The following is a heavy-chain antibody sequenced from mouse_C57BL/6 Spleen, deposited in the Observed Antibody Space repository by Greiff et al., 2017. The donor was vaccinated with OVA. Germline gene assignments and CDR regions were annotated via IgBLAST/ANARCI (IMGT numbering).Heavy chain of an antibody. Sequence: VQGVESGAELVKPGASVKLSCKASGYTFTSYWMHWVKQRPGRGLEWIGRIDPNSGGTKYNEKFKSKATLTVDKPSSTAYMQLSSLTSEDSAVYYCARSYYSNYDYYAMDYWGQGTSVTVSS. J-gene: IGHJ4*01. D-gene: IGHD2-5*01. CDR2: IDPNSGGT. CDR1: GYTFTSYW. CDR3: ARSYYSNYDYYAMDY. V-gene: IGHV1-72*01.